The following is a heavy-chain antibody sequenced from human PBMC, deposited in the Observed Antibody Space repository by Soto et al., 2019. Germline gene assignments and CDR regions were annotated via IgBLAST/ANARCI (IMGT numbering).Heavy chain of an antibody. J-gene: IGHJ6*02. D-gene: IGHD1-26*01. CDR1: GFTFSSYA. CDR2: ISYDGSNK. V-gene: IGHV3-30-3*01. Sequence: PGGSLRLSCAASGFTFSSYAMHWVRQAPGKGLEWVAVISYDGSNKYYADSVKGRFTISRDNSKNTLYLQMNSLRAEDTAVYYCARGLEPTYYYGMDVWGQGTTVTVSS. CDR3: ARGLEPTYYYGMDV.